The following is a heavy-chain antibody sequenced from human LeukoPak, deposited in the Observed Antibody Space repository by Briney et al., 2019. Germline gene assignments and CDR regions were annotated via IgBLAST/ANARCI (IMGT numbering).Heavy chain of an antibody. J-gene: IGHJ6*02. Sequence: GGSLRLSCAASGFTISSNYLIWVRQAPGKGLEWVSVIYSSGSTYYADSVKGRFTISRDNSKNTLYLQSNSLRAEDTAVYYCARLLYSTSWLEGLPYYYGMDVWGQGTTVTVSS. V-gene: IGHV3-53*01. CDR1: GFTISSNY. CDR3: ARLLYSTSWLEGLPYYYGMDV. D-gene: IGHD6-13*01. CDR2: IYSSGST.